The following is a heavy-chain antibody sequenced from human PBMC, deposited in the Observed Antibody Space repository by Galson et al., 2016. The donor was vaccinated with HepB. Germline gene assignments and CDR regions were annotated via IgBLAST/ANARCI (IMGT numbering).Heavy chain of an antibody. CDR3: AKISPVGYNSGWGGSFDI. Sequence: FPRLSCAASGFSISIYSMNWVRPAPGNGLEWVSAVRGSGTGTSYTDSVSGRFTISRDNSKNTLYLQMNSLSAEDAAVYYCAKISPVGYNSGWGGSFDIWGRGKMVTVAS. J-gene: IGHJ3*02. V-gene: IGHV3-23*01. CDR1: GFSISIYS. CDR2: VRGSGTGT. D-gene: IGHD6-19*01.